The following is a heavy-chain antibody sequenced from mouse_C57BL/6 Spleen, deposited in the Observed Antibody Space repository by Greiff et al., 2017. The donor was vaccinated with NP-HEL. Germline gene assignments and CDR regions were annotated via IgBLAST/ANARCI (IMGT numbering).Heavy chain of an antibody. CDR2: IYPGDGGT. CDR1: GYAFSSSW. CDR3: ASFHGYDEYAMDY. Sequence: QVQLQQSGPELVKPGASVTISCKASGYAFSSSWMNWVKQRPGKGLEWIGRIYPGDGGTDYNGKFKGKATLTADKSSSTAYMQLSSLTSEDSAVCLCASFHGYDEYAMDYWGQGTSVTVSS. V-gene: IGHV1-82*01. J-gene: IGHJ4*01. D-gene: IGHD2-2*01.